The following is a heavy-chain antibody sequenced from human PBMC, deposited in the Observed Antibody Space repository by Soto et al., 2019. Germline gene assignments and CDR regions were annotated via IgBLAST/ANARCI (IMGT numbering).Heavy chain of an antibody. Sequence: PGGSLRLSCAASGFTFSSYWMHWVRQAPGKGQVWVSRINSDGSSTSYADSVKGRFTISRDNAENSLFLQMNSLGAEDTALYYCVRDQLYYYDIFGRPLNGFDIWGQGTMVT. V-gene: IGHV3-74*01. CDR2: INSDGSST. CDR1: GFTFSSYW. D-gene: IGHD3-22*01. CDR3: VRDQLYYYDIFGRPLNGFDI. J-gene: IGHJ3*02.